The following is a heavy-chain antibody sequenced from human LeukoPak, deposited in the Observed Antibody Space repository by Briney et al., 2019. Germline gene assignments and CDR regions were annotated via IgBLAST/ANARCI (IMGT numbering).Heavy chain of an antibody. J-gene: IGHJ4*02. D-gene: IGHD3-22*01. CDR1: GFTFSNAW. CDR3: TTGSSMIVVVTPPFDY. V-gene: IGHV3-15*01. CDR2: IKSKTDGGTT. Sequence: PGGSLRLSCAASGFTFSNAWVSWVRQAPGKGLEWVGRIKSKTDGGTTDYAAPVKGRFTISRDDSKNTLYLQMNSLKTEDTAVYYCTTGSSMIVVVTPPFDYWGQGTLVTVSS.